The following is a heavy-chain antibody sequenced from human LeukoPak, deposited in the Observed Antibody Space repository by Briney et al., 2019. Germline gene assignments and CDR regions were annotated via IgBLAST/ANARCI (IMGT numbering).Heavy chain of an antibody. V-gene: IGHV1-2*02. CDR2: INPNTGGT. Sequence: ASVKVSCKTSGYIFTSSTLYWMRQAPGQGLEWMGWINPNTGGTNYPQKFRGRVLLTRDTSISSAYMEVFRLTRDDTAVYYCARGKGLDWGQGTLVTVSS. CDR3: ARGKGLD. CDR1: GYIFTSST. J-gene: IGHJ4*02.